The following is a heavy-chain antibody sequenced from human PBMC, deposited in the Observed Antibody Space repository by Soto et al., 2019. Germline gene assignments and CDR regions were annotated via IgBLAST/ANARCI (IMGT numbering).Heavy chain of an antibody. CDR3: ARENYNSGYDYQPYYYYGMDV. D-gene: IGHD5-12*01. J-gene: IGHJ6*02. Sequence: GGSLRLSCAASGFTFSSYWMSWVRQAPGKGLEWVANIKQDGSEKYYVDSVKGRFTISRDNAKNSLYLQMNSLRAEDTAVYYCARENYNSGYDYQPYYYYGMDVWGQGTTVTVSS. V-gene: IGHV3-7*05. CDR1: GFTFSSYW. CDR2: IKQDGSEK.